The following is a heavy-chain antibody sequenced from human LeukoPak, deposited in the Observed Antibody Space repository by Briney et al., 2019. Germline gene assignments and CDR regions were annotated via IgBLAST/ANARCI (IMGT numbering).Heavy chain of an antibody. J-gene: IGHJ4*02. CDR1: GFTFSSYA. CDR3: AKGQATYGSGSYRFDY. CDR2: ISGSGGST. D-gene: IGHD3-10*01. V-gene: IGHV3-23*01. Sequence: GSLRLSCAASGFTFSSYAMSWVRQAPGKGLEWVSAISGSGGSTYYADSVKGRFTISRDNSKNTLYLQMNSLRAEDTAVYYCAKGQATYGSGSYRFDYWGQGTLVTVSS.